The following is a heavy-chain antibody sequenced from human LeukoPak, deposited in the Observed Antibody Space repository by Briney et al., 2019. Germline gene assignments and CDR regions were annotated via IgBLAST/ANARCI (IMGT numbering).Heavy chain of an antibody. CDR2: INPYSGGT. Sequence: ASVTVSCKASGYTFTGFYMHWVRQAPGHGLEWIGWINPYSGGTNYAQKFQGRVTLTRDTSITTAYMELSRLTSDDTAVYYCALNSYESSGFDAFDIWGEGTVVTVSS. CDR1: GYTFTGFY. CDR3: ALNSYESSGFDAFDI. J-gene: IGHJ3*02. D-gene: IGHD3-22*01. V-gene: IGHV1-2*02.